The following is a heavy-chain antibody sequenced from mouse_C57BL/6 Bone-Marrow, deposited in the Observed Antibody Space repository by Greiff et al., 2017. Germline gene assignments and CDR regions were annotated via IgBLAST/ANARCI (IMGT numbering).Heavy chain of an antibody. CDR2: IDPSDSYT. CDR1: GYTFTSYW. CDR3: AREGSAGYYAMDY. J-gene: IGHJ4*01. D-gene: IGHD3-2*02. V-gene: IGHV1-69*01. Sequence: QVQLQQPGAELVMPGASVKLSCKASGYTFTSYWMHWVKQRPGQGLEWIGEIDPSDSYTNYNQKFKGNSTLTVDKSSSTAYMQLSSLTSEDSAVNYCAREGSAGYYAMDYWGQGTSVTVSS.